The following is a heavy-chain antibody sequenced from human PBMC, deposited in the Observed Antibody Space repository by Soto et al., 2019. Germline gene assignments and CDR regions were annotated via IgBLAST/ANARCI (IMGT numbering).Heavy chain of an antibody. CDR1: GFTFNLYA. Sequence: LRLSCVASGFTFNLYAIHWVRQAPGEGLEWVAVISNDGTNKDYADSVKGRFSISRDNSKTTLFLQMKSLRADDSGVYFCARDQLGQRMGSLYYYGMDVWGQGTTVTVSS. D-gene: IGHD1-26*01. J-gene: IGHJ6*02. CDR2: ISNDGTNK. V-gene: IGHV3-30-3*01. CDR3: ARDQLGQRMGSLYYYGMDV.